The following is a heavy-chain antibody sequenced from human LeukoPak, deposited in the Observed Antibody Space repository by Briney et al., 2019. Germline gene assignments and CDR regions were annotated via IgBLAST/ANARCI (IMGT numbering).Heavy chain of an antibody. CDR1: GGSFSGYY. CDR3: ARVYDSSGNDY. V-gene: IGHV4-34*01. D-gene: IGHD3-22*01. CDR2: INHSGST. J-gene: IGHJ4*02. Sequence: PSETLSLTRAVYGGSFSGYYWSWIRQPPGKGLEWIGEINHSGSTNYNPSLKSRITISVDTSKNQFSLKLSSVTAADTAVYYCARVYDSSGNDYWGQGTLVIVSS.